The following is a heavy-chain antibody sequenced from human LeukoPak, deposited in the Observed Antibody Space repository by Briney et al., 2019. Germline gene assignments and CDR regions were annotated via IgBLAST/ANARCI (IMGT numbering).Heavy chain of an antibody. CDR1: GGTFSGSA. J-gene: IGHJ3*02. CDR3: ARAIVAVTTPNGAFDI. V-gene: IGHV1-69*01. D-gene: IGHD4-11*01. CDR2: IIPIFGTA. Sequence: SVKVSCKASGGTFSGSAISWVRQAPGQGLEWMGGIIPIFGTANYAQKFQGRVTITADGSTSTAYMELNSLRSEDSAVYYCARAIVAVTTPNGAFDIWGQGTMVTVSS.